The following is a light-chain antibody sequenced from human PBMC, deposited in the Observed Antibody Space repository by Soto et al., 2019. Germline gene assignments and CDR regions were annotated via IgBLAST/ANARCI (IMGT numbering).Light chain of an antibody. CDR3: QQHHSSPWT. V-gene: IGKV3-20*01. CDR1: QSVSSGY. CDR2: GAS. J-gene: IGKJ1*01. Sequence: EVVLTQSPGTLSLSPGERATLSCRASQSVSSGYLGWYQQKPGQAPRLLIYGASSRATGIPDRFSGSGSGTDFTLTISRLEPEDFAVYFRQQHHSSPWTFGQGTNVDSK.